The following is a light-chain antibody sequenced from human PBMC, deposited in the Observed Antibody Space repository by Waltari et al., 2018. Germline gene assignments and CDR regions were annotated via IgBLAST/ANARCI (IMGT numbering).Light chain of an antibody. CDR1: AGAVTRGRY. CDR2: DAN. J-gene: IGLJ2*01. V-gene: IGLV7-46*01. CDR3: LLSYSGAVV. Sequence: QAVVGEEHEVRGGTGGTSTRTCGCSAGAVTRGRYPNWFQQRPGQAPRQRIYDANNIRSWTPARFSVSPLGAKAALTLSGAHLDEEADYSCLLSYSGAVVFGGGATLTVL.